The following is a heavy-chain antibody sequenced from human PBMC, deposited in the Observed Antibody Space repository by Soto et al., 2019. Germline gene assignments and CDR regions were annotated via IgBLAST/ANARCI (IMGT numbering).Heavy chain of an antibody. J-gene: IGHJ1*01. CDR3: AREENCSGGTCYSEYFHR. Sequence: ASVKVSCKASGYLFTAYSMHWVRLAPGQGLEWMGVVNPSGGSTKYAQNFQGRVTMTRDTSTTTIYMELSSLRSDDTAIYYCAREENCSGGTCYSEYFHRWGQGTLVTVPQ. CDR2: VNPSGGST. CDR1: GYLFTAYS. D-gene: IGHD2-15*01. V-gene: IGHV1-46*01.